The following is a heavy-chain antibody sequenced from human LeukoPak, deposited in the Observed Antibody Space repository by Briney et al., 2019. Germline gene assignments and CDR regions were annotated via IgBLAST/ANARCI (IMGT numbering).Heavy chain of an antibody. CDR2: IGGSGGST. V-gene: IGHV3-23*01. J-gene: IGHJ4*02. Sequence: PGGSLRLSCAASGFTFSSYAMTWVRQAPGKGLEWVSGIGGSGGSTYYADSVKGRFTISRDNPKNTLYLQMNSLRAGDTAVYYCAKDRNVVLVAATRSDHWGQGTLVTVSP. CDR1: GFTFSSYA. D-gene: IGHD2-15*01. CDR3: AKDRNVVLVAATRSDH.